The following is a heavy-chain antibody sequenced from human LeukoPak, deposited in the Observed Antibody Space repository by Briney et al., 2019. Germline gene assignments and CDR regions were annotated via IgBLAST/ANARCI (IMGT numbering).Heavy chain of an antibody. CDR2: INHSGST. CDR3: ARQSLERWLQLRPYFDY. D-gene: IGHD5-24*01. CDR1: GGSFSGYY. Sequence: PSETLSLTCGVYGGSFSGYYWSWIRQPPGKGLEWIGEINHSGSTNYNPSLKSRVTISVDMSKNQFSLKQSSVTAADTAVYYCARQSLERWLQLRPYFDYWGQGTLVTVSS. J-gene: IGHJ4*02. V-gene: IGHV4-34*01.